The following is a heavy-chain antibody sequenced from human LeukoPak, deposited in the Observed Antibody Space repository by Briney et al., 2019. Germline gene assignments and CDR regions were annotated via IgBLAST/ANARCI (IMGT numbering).Heavy chain of an antibody. D-gene: IGHD6-13*01. CDR1: GYTFTSYD. Sequence: ALVKVSCKASGYTFTSYDINWVRQATGQGLEWMGWMNPNSGNTGYAQKFQGRVTITRNTSISTAYMELSSLRSEDTAVYYCARVGGQLDSYYFDYWGQGTLVTVSS. J-gene: IGHJ4*02. V-gene: IGHV1-8*03. CDR3: ARVGGQLDSYYFDY. CDR2: MNPNSGNT.